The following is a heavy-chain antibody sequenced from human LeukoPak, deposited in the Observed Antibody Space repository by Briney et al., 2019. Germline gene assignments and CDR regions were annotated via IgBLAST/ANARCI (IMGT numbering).Heavy chain of an antibody. V-gene: IGHV1-69*05. D-gene: IGHD3-10*01. J-gene: IGHJ4*02. CDR3: AKRGVVIRVFLIGFHKEAYYFDS. Sequence: SVKVSCKASGGTFSSYAISWVRQAPGQGLEWMGGIIPIFGTANYAQKFQGRVTITTDESTSTAYMELSSLRSEDTAVYFCAKRGVVIRVFLIGFHKEAYYFDSWGQGALVTVSS. CDR2: IIPIFGTA. CDR1: GGTFSSYA.